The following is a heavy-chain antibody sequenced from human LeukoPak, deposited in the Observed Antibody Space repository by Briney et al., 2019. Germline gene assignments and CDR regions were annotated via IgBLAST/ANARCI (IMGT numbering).Heavy chain of an antibody. CDR2: ISGSGSTI. J-gene: IGHJ4*02. Sequence: GGSLRLSCTASGLTFSTYEMNWVRQAPGKGLEWVSYISGSGSTIYYADSVKGRFTISRDNAKNSLYLQMSSLRAEDTALYYCAREGGWATTANDYWGQGTLVTVSS. V-gene: IGHV3-48*03. D-gene: IGHD1-1*01. CDR1: GLTFSTYE. CDR3: AREGGWATTANDY.